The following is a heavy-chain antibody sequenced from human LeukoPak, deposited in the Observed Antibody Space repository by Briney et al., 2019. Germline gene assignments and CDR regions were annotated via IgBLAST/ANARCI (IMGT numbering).Heavy chain of an antibody. D-gene: IGHD6-19*01. CDR3: ARAVAATSGRFSLGY. CDR2: ISHSGNI. Sequence: PSETLSLTCAVSGDSISNSNWWSWVRQSPGKGLEWSGEISHSGNINYHPSLKSRVIISMDKSKNHFSLRLSSITAADTAVYYCARAVAATSGRFSLGYWGQGTLVTVSS. V-gene: IGHV4-4*02. CDR1: GDSISNSNW. J-gene: IGHJ4*02.